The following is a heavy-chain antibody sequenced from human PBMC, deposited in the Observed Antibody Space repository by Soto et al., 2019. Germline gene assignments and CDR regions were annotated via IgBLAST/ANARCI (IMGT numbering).Heavy chain of an antibody. D-gene: IGHD6-13*01. J-gene: IGHJ4*02. CDR3: AHGGPAASLDF. V-gene: IGHV2-5*01. CDR2: IYWNDDK. CDR1: GFSLSTSGVG. Sequence: QITLKESGPTLVKPTQTLTLTCTFSGFSLSTSGVGVGWIRQPPGKALEWLTLIYWNDDKRYSPSLKSRLTTTNDTSKNQVVLTMTNMDPVDTATYYWAHGGPAASLDFWGQGTLVTVSS.